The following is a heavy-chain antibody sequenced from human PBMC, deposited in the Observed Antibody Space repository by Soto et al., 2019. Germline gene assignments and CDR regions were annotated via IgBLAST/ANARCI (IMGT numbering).Heavy chain of an antibody. CDR3: ARWNWGSGGLDF. CDR2: IFYSRST. J-gene: IGHJ6*02. D-gene: IGHD7-27*01. CDR1: GASISVHSYY. V-gene: IGHV4-39*01. Sequence: SETLSLTCTVSGASISVHSYYWAWIRQPPGKGLEWIGSIFYSRSTDYNLSLKSRVTLSVDKSKNQFTLSLSSATAADTAVYYCARWNWGSGGLDFWGQGTTVTVSS.